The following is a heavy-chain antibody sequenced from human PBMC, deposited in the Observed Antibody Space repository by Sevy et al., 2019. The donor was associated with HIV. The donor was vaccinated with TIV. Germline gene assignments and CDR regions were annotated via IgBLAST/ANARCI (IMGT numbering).Heavy chain of an antibody. CDR3: ASTSWGAMIHGFDY. CDR2: ISYDGSNK. Sequence: GGSLRLSCAASGFTFSSYAMHWVRQAPGKGLEWVAVISYDGSNKYYADSVKGRFTISRDNSKNTLYLQMNSLRAEDTAVYYCASTSWGAMIHGFDYWGQGTLVTVSS. D-gene: IGHD3-22*01. J-gene: IGHJ4*02. CDR1: GFTFSSYA. V-gene: IGHV3-30-3*01.